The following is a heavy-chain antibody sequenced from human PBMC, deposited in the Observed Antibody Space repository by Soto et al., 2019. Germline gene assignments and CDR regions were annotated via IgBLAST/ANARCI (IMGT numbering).Heavy chain of an antibody. CDR3: TKGDSASYNNLFDY. J-gene: IGHJ4*02. D-gene: IGHD3-10*01. CDR1: GFTFDDYA. V-gene: IGHV3-9*01. Sequence: GGSLRLSCAASGFTFDDYAMHWVRQAPGKGLEWVAGIRWNSGSIDYADSVKGRFTISRDNAKNSLYLQMNSLRPEDTAFYYCTKGDSASYNNLFDYWGQGNLVTVSS. CDR2: IRWNSGSI.